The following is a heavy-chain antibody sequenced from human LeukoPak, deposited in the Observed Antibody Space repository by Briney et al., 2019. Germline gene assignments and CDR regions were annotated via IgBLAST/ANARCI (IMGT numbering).Heavy chain of an antibody. V-gene: IGHV4-34*01. J-gene: IGHJ3*02. D-gene: IGHD3-3*02. Sequence: SETLSLTCAVYGGSFSGYYWSWIRQPPGKGLEWIGEINHSGSTDYNPSLKSRVTIPVDTSKNQSSLKLSSVTAADTAVYYCAGHVTALGFDAFDIWGQGTMVTVSS. CDR2: INHSGST. CDR3: AGHVTALGFDAFDI. CDR1: GGSFSGYY.